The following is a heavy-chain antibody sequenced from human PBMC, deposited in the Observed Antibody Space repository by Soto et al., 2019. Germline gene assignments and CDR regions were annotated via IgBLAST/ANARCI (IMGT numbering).Heavy chain of an antibody. Sequence: SETLCLTCTVSGGSMGSEGYYWGWIRQPPGKGLEWIGSVYYSGSTHDNPSLQSRVTISVDTSRNQFSLNLISVTAADTAVYFCARQPRGPGYGERGLYFDYWGQGTLVTVSS. CDR2: VYYSGST. V-gene: IGHV4-39*01. J-gene: IGHJ4*02. CDR1: GGSMGSEGYY. D-gene: IGHD3-16*01. CDR3: ARQPRGPGYGERGLYFDY.